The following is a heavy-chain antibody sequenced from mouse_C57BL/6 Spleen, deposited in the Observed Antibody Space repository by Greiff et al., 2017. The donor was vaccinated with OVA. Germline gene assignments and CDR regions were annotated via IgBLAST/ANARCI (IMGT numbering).Heavy chain of an antibody. J-gene: IGHJ1*03. CDR2: IYPGSGST. D-gene: IGHD1-1*01. Sequence: VQLQQSGAELVKPGASVKMSCKASGYTFTSYWITWVKQRPGQGLEWIGDIYPGSGSTNYNEKFKSKATLTVDTSSSTAYMQLSSLTSEDSAVYYCARTTVVAPGYFDVWGTGTTVTVSS. CDR1: GYTFTSYW. CDR3: ARTTVVAPGYFDV. V-gene: IGHV1-55*01.